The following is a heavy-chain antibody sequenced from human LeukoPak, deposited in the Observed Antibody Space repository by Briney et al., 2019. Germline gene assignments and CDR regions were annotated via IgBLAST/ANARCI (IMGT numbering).Heavy chain of an antibody. Sequence: GGSLRLSCAASGFTFTTHSMNWVRQAPGKGLEWVSAISGSGGYTYYADSVKGRFTISRDNSKNTLYLQMNSLRAEDTAVYYCARGSRPNLWLATDYWGQGTLVTVSS. V-gene: IGHV3-23*01. J-gene: IGHJ4*02. CDR2: ISGSGGYT. D-gene: IGHD6-19*01. CDR1: GFTFTTHS. CDR3: ARGSRPNLWLATDY.